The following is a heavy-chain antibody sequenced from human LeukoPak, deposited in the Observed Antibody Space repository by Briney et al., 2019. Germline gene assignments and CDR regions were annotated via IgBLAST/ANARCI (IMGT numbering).Heavy chain of an antibody. CDR3: ASWLGAAGRRGASD. J-gene: IGHJ4*02. V-gene: IGHV1-18*01. Sequence: GVSVKVSCTASGYPFADFAISWVRQAPGQGLEWVGWISDSNGNLNYAQSLQGRVTMTTDKATSTAYMELRSLTSDDTAVYYCASWLGAAGRRGASDWGQGTLVTVSS. CDR1: GYPFADFA. CDR2: ISDSNGNL. D-gene: IGHD3-10*01.